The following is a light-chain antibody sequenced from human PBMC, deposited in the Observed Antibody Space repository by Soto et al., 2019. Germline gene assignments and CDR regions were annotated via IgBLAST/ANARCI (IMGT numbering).Light chain of an antibody. V-gene: IGKV3-20*01. CDR1: QNINNNF. CDR2: DTS. Sequence: EIVLTQSPGTLSLSPGERGTLSCTASQNINNNFLVWYQQKPGQAPRLLIYDTSSRATGIPDRFSGSGSGTDFNLTISRLEPEEFAVYYCQHFDTSRGITFGQGTRLEIK. J-gene: IGKJ5*01. CDR3: QHFDTSRGIT.